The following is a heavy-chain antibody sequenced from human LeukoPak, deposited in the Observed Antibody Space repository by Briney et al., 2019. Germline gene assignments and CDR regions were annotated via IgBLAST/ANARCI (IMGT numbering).Heavy chain of an antibody. CDR1: GFTFSSYE. CDR3: AKGHYGSGSYSGWFDP. CDR2: ISSSGSTI. V-gene: IGHV3-48*03. J-gene: IGHJ5*02. Sequence: GGSLRLSCAASGFTFSSYEMNWVRQAPGKGLEWVSYISSSGSTIYYADSVKGRFTISRDNAKNSLYLQMNSLRAEDMALYYCAKGHYGSGSYSGWFDPWGQGTLVTVSS. D-gene: IGHD3-10*01.